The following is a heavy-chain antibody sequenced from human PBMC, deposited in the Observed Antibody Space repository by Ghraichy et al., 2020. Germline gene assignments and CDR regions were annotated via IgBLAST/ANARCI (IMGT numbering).Heavy chain of an antibody. Sequence: GSLRLSCSVSGFTFSNYAMYWVRQAPGKGLQCVAVISDDGSKKYYADSVKGRFTISRDNSKNTLYLQMNSLRVEDTAVYFCANGVGYCSGGSCYNWGQGTLVTVSS. D-gene: IGHD2-15*01. CDR3: ANGVGYCSGGSCYN. V-gene: IGHV3-30*18. CDR2: ISDDGSKK. J-gene: IGHJ4*02. CDR1: GFTFSNYA.